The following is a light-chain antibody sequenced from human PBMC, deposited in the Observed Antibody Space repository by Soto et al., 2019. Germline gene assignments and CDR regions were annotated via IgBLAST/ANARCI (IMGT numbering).Light chain of an antibody. V-gene: IGLV2-8*01. CDR2: EVS. CDR3: SSLGV. J-gene: IGLJ1*01. CDR1: SNDVGAYNY. Sequence: QSALTQPPSASGSPGQSVTISCTGTSNDVGAYNYVSWYQQLPGKAPKLMIYEVSQRPSGVPDRFSGSKSGNTASLTVSGLQAEDEADYYCSSLGVFGTGTKVTVL.